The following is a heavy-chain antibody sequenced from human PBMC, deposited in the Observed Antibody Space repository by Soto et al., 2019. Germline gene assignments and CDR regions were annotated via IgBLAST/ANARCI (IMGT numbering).Heavy chain of an antibody. D-gene: IGHD6-19*01. CDR2: IYYSGNT. CDR1: GDSISSGGYY. V-gene: IGHV4-31*03. Sequence: QVQLQESGPGLVKPSQTLSLTCSVSGDSISSGGYYWSWIRQHPGKGLEWIGYIYYSGNTYYNPSCKSRVTISVDKSKNQFSLKLSSLTAADTTVYYCVRTKAYSSGWTYPLVDYWGQGALVTVSS. CDR3: VRTKAYSSGWTYPLVDY. J-gene: IGHJ4*02.